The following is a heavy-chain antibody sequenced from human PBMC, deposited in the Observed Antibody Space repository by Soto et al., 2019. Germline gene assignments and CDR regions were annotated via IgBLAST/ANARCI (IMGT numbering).Heavy chain of an antibody. D-gene: IGHD1-26*01. Sequence: ASVKVSCKVSGYTLTELSMHWVRQAPGKGLEWMGGFDPEDGETIYAQKFQGRVTMTEDTSTDTAYMELSSLRSEDTAVYYCATALSDRSTGRNYFDYWGQGTLVTVSS. V-gene: IGHV1-24*01. CDR3: ATALSDRSTGRNYFDY. CDR2: FDPEDGET. J-gene: IGHJ4*02. CDR1: GYTLTELS.